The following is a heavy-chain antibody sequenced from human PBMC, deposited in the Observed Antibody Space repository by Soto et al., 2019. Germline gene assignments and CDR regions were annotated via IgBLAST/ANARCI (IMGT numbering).Heavy chain of an antibody. J-gene: IGHJ4*02. V-gene: IGHV3-49*03. Sequence: GGSQRLSCAGSGLTFGDYAMSWFRQAPGKGLEWVGVIRSKPYGVTAKYAASVKGRSTISRDDSKRIADLKMNSLTTGETAGDYCSRGIWEMATIWPEKYCGQGTPVTVSS. D-gene: IGHD5-12*01. CDR1: GLTFGDYA. CDR3: SRGIWEMATIWPEKY. CDR2: IRSKPYGVTA.